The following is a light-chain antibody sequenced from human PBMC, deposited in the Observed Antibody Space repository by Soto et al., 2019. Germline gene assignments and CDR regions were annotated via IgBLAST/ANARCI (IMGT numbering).Light chain of an antibody. CDR1: QCVSSY. CDR3: QQRSNWPPWT. J-gene: IGKJ1*01. V-gene: IGKV3-11*01. CDR2: DAS. Sequence: EIVLTQSPATLSLSPGEKATHSCRASQCVSSYLAWYQQKPGQAPRLLIYDASNRATGIPARFSGSGSGTDFTLTISSLEPEDFAVYYCQQRSNWPPWTFGQGTKVDIK.